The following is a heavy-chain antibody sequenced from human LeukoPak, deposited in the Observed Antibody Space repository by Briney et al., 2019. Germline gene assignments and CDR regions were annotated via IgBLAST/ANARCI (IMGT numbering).Heavy chain of an antibody. D-gene: IGHD2-2*01. CDR3: ARSSTLYYGMDV. Sequence: SETLSLTCAVYGGSFSGYYWSWIRQPPGKELEWIGEINHSGSTNYNPSLKSRVTISVDKSKNQFSLKLSSVTAADTAVYYCARSSTLYYGMDVWGQGTTVTVSS. CDR2: INHSGST. V-gene: IGHV4-34*01. CDR1: GGSFSGYY. J-gene: IGHJ6*02.